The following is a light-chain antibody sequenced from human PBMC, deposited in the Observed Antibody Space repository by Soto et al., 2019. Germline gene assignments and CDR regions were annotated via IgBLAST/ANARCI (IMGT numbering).Light chain of an antibody. V-gene: IGKV3-15*01. CDR1: QSVSIS. CDR2: GSS. J-gene: IGKJ5*01. CDR3: QQYYNWPPIT. Sequence: EIVMTHSPATLPVSPGERATLSCRGSQSVSISLAWYQQRPGQSPRLLSYGSSTRATGIPDRFSGSGSGTEFTLTISSLQSEDFAVYHCQQYYNWPPITFGQGTRLEIK.